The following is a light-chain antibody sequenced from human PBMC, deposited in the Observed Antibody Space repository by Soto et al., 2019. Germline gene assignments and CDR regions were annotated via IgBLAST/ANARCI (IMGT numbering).Light chain of an antibody. CDR1: QRITTY. CDR2: TAA. V-gene: IGKV1-39*01. CDR3: QQSYSTPYT. Sequence: IHMTQSPSSLSASVGDRVTITCRASQRITTYLNWYQQKPGKAPKLLISTAATLQGGVPSRFSVSGCGTDFNLTITTLQPEDFATYFCQQSYSTPYTFGQGTKLEIK. J-gene: IGKJ2*01.